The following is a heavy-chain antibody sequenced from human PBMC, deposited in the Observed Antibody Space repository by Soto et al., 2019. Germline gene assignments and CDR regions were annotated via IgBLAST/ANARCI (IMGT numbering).Heavy chain of an antibody. V-gene: IGHV1-3*01. Sequence: QVQLVQSGAEVKKPGASVKVSCKASGYTFTNYAMHWVRQAPGQRLEWMGWINAGNGNTKYSQKFQGRVTITRDTSASKAYMDLSRLRSEDTAVYYCARGPGGPDGPGDYWGQGTLVTVSS. J-gene: IGHJ4*02. D-gene: IGHD2-15*01. CDR2: INAGNGNT. CDR3: ARGPGGPDGPGDY. CDR1: GYTFTNYA.